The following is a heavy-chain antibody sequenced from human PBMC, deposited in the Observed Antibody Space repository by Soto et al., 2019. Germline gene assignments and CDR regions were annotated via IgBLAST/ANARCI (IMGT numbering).Heavy chain of an antibody. Sequence: GGSLRLSCAASGFTFSDYWMTWVRQAPGKGLECVASIKHDGGEKFSVDSVKGRFTISRDNAENSLYLQMNSLRAEDTAVYYCARGHWDLDLWGRGTLVTSPQ. CDR3: ARGHWDLDL. CDR2: IKHDGGEK. CDR1: GFTFSDYW. J-gene: IGHJ2*01. D-gene: IGHD7-27*01. V-gene: IGHV3-7*01.